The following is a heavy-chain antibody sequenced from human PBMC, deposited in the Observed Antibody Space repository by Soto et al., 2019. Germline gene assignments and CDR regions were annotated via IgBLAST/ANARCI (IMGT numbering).Heavy chain of an antibody. D-gene: IGHD2-21*02. CDR3: ASVQALHPSRTESYYYGMDV. CDR2: IIPIFGTA. V-gene: IGHV1-69*06. Sequence: ASVKVSCKASGGTFSSYAISWVRQAPGQGLEWMGGIIPIFGTANYAQKFQGRVTITADKSTSTAYMELSSLRSEDTAVYYCASVQALHPSRTESYYYGMDVCGQLTTFTVSS. J-gene: IGHJ6*02. CDR1: GGTFSSYA.